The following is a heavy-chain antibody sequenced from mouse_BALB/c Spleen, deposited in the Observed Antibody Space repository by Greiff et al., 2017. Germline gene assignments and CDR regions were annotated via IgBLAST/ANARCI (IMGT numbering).Heavy chain of an antibody. V-gene: IGHV1-62-2*01. D-gene: IGHD2-3*01. J-gene: IGHJ4*01. CDR1: GYTFTEYI. CDR2: FYPGSGSI. Sequence: QVHVKQSGAELVKPGASVKLSCKASGYTFTEYIIHWVKQRSGQGLEWIGWFYPGSGSIKYNEKFKDKATLTADKSSSTVYMELSRLTSEDSAVYFCARHERDGYYVENAMDYWGQGTSVTVSS. CDR3: ARHERDGYYVENAMDY.